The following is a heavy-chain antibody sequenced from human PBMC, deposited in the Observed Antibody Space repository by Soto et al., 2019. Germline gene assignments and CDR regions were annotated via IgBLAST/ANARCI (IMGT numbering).Heavy chain of an antibody. D-gene: IGHD5-12*01. CDR3: AIFMGNSVAPTYFDY. J-gene: IGHJ4*02. CDR2: IYYTGST. Sequence: SETLSLTCTVSGGSISNYYWSWIRQPPGKGLEWIGYIYYTGSTNYNPSLKSRVTISVDTSENQFSLKLSSVTTADTAVYYCAIFMGNSVAPTYFDYWGQGTLVTVSS. CDR1: GGSISNYY. V-gene: IGHV4-59*01.